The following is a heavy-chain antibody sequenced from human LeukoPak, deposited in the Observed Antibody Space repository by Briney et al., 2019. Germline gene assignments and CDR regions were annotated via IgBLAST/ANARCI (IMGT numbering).Heavy chain of an antibody. J-gene: IGHJ3*02. CDR1: GFTFSRYD. V-gene: IGHV3-30*18. Sequence: GGSLRLSCAASGFTFSRYDMHWVRQAPGKGLEWVAVISYDGSNKYYADSVKGRFTISRDNSKNTLYLQMNSLRAEDTAVYYCAKFFTGEYVRAFDIWGQGTMVTVSS. CDR2: ISYDGSNK. D-gene: IGHD3-10*02. CDR3: AKFFTGEYVRAFDI.